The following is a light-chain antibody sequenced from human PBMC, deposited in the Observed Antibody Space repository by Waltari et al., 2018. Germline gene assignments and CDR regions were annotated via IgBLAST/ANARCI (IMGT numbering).Light chain of an antibody. CDR3: QQRSNWPRCT. CDR1: QSVSSS. Sequence: EILLTQSLATLSLSPGERATLSCRASQSVSSSLAWYQQKPGQAPRLLIYDTSTRATGVPARFSGSESGTYFTLSISSLEPEDFAVYYCQQRSNWPRCTFGQGTKVEIK. CDR2: DTS. J-gene: IGKJ2*02. V-gene: IGKV3-11*01.